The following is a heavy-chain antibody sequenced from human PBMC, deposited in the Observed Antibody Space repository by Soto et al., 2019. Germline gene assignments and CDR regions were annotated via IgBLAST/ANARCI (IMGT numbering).Heavy chain of an antibody. V-gene: IGHV4-31*03. CDR2: IYYSGST. J-gene: IGHJ6*03. CDR1: GGSISSGGYY. CDR3: ARDRFNWNDLGYYYSMDV. Sequence: QVQLQESGPGLVKPSQTLSLTCTVSGGSISSGGYYWSWIRQHPGKGLEWIGYIYYSGSTYYNPSLKSRVTIQVDTSKNQFSPKMSSVTAADTAVYYCARDRFNWNDLGYYYSMDVWGKGTTVTVSS. D-gene: IGHD1-1*01.